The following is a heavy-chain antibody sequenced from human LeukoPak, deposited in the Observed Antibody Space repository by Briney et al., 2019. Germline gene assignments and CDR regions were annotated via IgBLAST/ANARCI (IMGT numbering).Heavy chain of an antibody. Sequence: PGGSLRLSCAASGFTFDDYTMHWVRQAPGKGLEWVSLISWDGGSTYYADSVKGRFTISRDNSKNTLYLQMNSLRAEDTAVYYCARGHDSAYYYYGMDVWGQGTTVTVSS. CDR3: ARGHDSAYYYYGMDV. J-gene: IGHJ6*02. CDR2: ISWDGGST. CDR1: GFTFDDYT. V-gene: IGHV3-43*01. D-gene: IGHD2-21*02.